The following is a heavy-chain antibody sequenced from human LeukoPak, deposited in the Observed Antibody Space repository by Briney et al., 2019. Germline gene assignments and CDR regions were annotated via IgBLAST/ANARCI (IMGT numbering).Heavy chain of an antibody. V-gene: IGHV4-31*03. Sequence: SETLSLTCTVSGGSISSGGYYWSWIRQHPGKGLEWIGFIYYSGSTYYNPSLKSRVTISVDTSKNQFSLKLSSVTAADTAVYYCARARVFLAMDVWGQGTTVTVSS. J-gene: IGHJ6*02. CDR2: IYYSGST. CDR1: GGSISSGGYY. CDR3: ARARVFLAMDV. D-gene: IGHD2-21*01.